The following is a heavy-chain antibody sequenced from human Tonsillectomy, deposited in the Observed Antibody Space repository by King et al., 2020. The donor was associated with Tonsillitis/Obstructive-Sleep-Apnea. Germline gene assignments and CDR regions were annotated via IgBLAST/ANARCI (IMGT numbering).Heavy chain of an antibody. Sequence: VQLQQWGAGLLKPSETLSLTCAVYGGSFSGYYWSWIRQPPGKGLEWIGEINHSGSTNYNPSLKSRVTISVDTSKNQFSLKLRSVTAADTAVYYCARARRYCSGGSCTDYYYYYMDVWGKGTTVTVSS. CDR3: ARARRYCSGGSCTDYYYYYMDV. D-gene: IGHD2-15*01. J-gene: IGHJ6*03. CDR1: GGSFSGYY. V-gene: IGHV4-34*01. CDR2: INHSGST.